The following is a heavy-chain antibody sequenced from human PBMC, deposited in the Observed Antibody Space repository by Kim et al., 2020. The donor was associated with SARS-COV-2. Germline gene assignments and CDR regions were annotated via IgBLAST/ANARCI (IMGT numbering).Heavy chain of an antibody. CDR1: GSTFKTYA. J-gene: IGHJ6*02. Sequence: GGSLRLSCVFSGSTFKTYAMNWVRQGPGKGLEWVSAISGGGGSTYYADSVKGRFTISRDNSQNILYLEMRGLRADDTAVYYCGGTATTDRSLWYYHYGVDVWGQGTTVTVSS. D-gene: IGHD1-1*01. V-gene: IGHV3-23*01. CDR2: ISGGGGST. CDR3: GGTATTDRSLWYYHYGVDV.